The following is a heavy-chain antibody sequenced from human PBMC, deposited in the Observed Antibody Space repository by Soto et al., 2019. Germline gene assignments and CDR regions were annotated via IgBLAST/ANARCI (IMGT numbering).Heavy chain of an antibody. CDR1: GFTFSSYA. CDR3: ARAITMIVVVITIGAFDI. V-gene: IGHV3-30-3*01. D-gene: IGHD3-22*01. J-gene: IGHJ3*02. Sequence: GGSLRLSCAASGFTFSSYAMHWVRQAPGKGLEWVAVISYDGSNKYYADSVKGRFTISRDNSKNTLYLQMNSLRAEDTAVYYCARAITMIVVVITIGAFDIWGQGTMVTVS. CDR2: ISYDGSNK.